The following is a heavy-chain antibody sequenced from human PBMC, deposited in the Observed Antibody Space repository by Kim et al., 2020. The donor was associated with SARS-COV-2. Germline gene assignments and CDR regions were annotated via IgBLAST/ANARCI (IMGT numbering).Heavy chain of an antibody. V-gene: IGHV3-43*01. Sequence: VKGQFTSSVDHSKNSLYLQMTSLRTEDTALYYCAKDTFPVVPALGGYFDYWGQGTLVTVSS. J-gene: IGHJ4*02. D-gene: IGHD2-2*01. CDR3: AKDTFPVVPALGGYFDY.